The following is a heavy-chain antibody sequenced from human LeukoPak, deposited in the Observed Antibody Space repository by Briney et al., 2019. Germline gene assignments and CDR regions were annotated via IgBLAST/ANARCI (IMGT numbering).Heavy chain of an antibody. Sequence: GTLRPSSATSGFTVRGNFMSWVRQAPGQGLEGVEKMYSGGNKDYAESVKGRFTNSKNSSRNTLYLQMDSLRVEDTALYYCARDRDGVSFDCWGRGALVTVCS. D-gene: IGHD3-3*01. CDR1: GFTVRGNF. CDR2: MYSGGNK. V-gene: IGHV3-53*01. J-gene: IGHJ4*02. CDR3: ARDRDGVSFDC.